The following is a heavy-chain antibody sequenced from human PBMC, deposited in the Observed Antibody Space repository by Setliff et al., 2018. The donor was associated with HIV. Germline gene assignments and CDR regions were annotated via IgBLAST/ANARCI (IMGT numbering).Heavy chain of an antibody. Sequence: KPSETLSLTCAVSGGSVSSPSYYWGWIRQPPGKGLEWIGSVYNSGITFKNPSLKSRVSISVDRSGNQFSLRLTSVTAVDTAVYYCATCRHRPSNWFDPWGQGTVVTVSS. J-gene: IGHJ5*02. CDR1: GGSVSSPSYY. CDR3: ATCRHRPSNWFDP. V-gene: IGHV4-39*07. CDR2: VYNSGIT.